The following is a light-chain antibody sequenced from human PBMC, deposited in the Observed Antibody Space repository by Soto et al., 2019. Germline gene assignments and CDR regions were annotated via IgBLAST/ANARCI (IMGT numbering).Light chain of an antibody. V-gene: IGKV3-20*01. CDR3: QQYGYSPRT. CDR2: GAS. J-gene: IGKJ1*01. CDR1: ESISSNY. Sequence: EIVLTQSPGTLSLSPGERATLSCRASESISSNYVAWYQQKPGQARRLLSYGASSRSTGITERFSGSGSGTDFTLIISRLEPEDFAVYYCQQYGYSPRTFGEGTKVAIK.